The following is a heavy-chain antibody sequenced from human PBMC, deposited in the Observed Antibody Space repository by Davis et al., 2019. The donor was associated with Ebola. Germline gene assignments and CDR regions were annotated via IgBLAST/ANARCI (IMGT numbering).Heavy chain of an antibody. J-gene: IGHJ4*02. V-gene: IGHV5-51*01. CDR3: ARPSSGYEASFDY. CDR2: IYPGGSDV. Sequence: GESLKISCHGSGYSFTNFWIAWVRQMPGKGLEWMGIIYPGGSDVTYSPSVQGQVTISVDKSVNTAYLQWSRLKASDTAMYYCARPSSGYEASFDYWGQGTPVTVSS. CDR1: GYSFTNFW. D-gene: IGHD3-22*01.